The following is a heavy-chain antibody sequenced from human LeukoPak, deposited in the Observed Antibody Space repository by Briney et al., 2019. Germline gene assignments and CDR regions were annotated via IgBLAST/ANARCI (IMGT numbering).Heavy chain of an antibody. CDR3: TRVRSGNDFDY. J-gene: IGHJ4*02. V-gene: IGHV3-49*04. CDR1: GFTFGDHA. D-gene: IGHD3-10*01. Sequence: GGSLRLSCAASGFTFGDHAMSWVRQAPGKGLEWVGFIRSKGYGGTTEYAASVEGRFSLSRDDSKSFVYLQMSSLKTEDTAVYYCTRVRSGNDFDYWGQGTPVTVSS. CDR2: IRSKGYGGTT.